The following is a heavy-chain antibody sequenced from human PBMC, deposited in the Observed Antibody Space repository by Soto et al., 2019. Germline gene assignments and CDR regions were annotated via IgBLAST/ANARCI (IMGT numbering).Heavy chain of an antibody. CDR3: ARGPRSGSYSVDGFDV. V-gene: IGHV4-4*02. Sequence: QVQLQESGPGLVKPSGTLSLTCVVSGASLSTSNWWRWVRPPPGKGLEWIGEIYHTGSASYSPSLKSRLSRSIDKSKNQFSLRLTDVTAADTAKYYCARGPRSGSYSVDGFDVWGQGTVVTVSS. CDR1: GASLSTSNW. J-gene: IGHJ3*01. D-gene: IGHD1-26*01. CDR2: IYHTGSA.